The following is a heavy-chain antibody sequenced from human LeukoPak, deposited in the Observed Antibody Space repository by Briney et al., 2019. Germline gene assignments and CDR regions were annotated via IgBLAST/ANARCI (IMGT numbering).Heavy chain of an antibody. CDR3: ARGTNWSPLDFDY. CDR1: GFTFSSYN. D-gene: IGHD1-20*01. Sequence: GGSLRLSCVASGFTFSSYNMHWVCQAPGKGLEWVSTISSTTDNYNYYAGSVKGRFTISRDNARNSLYLQMNSLRVEDTAVYYCARGTNWSPLDFDYWGQGTLVTVSS. V-gene: IGHV3-21*06. CDR2: ISSTTDNYN. J-gene: IGHJ4*02.